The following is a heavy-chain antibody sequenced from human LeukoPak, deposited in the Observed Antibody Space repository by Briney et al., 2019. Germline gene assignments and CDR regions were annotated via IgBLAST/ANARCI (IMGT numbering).Heavy chain of an antibody. CDR3: AREVGVAAAGTFTDYYYYMDV. J-gene: IGHJ6*03. V-gene: IGHV4-59*01. D-gene: IGHD6-13*01. Sequence: SETLSLTCTVSGGSLSSYYWSWIRQPPGKGLEWIGYIYYSGSTNYNPSLKSRVTISVDTSKNQFSLKLSSVTAADTAVYYCAREVGVAAAGTFTDYYYYMDVWGKGTTVTISS. CDR1: GGSLSSYY. CDR2: IYYSGST.